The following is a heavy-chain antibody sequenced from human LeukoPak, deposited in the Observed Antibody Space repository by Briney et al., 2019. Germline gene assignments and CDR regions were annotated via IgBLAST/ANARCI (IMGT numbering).Heavy chain of an antibody. V-gene: IGHV4-61*02. CDR3: ARDSGSYHYFDY. Sequence: SETLSLTCTVSGGSISSGSYYWTWIRQPAGKGLEWIGRIYTSGSTNYNPSLKSRVTISVDTSKNHFSLKLSSVTAADTAVYYCARDSGSYHYFDYWGQGTLVTVSS. D-gene: IGHD1-26*01. CDR1: GGSISSGSYY. J-gene: IGHJ4*02. CDR2: IYTSGST.